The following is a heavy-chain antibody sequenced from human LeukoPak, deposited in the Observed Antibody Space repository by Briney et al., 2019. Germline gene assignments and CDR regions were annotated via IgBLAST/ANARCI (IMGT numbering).Heavy chain of an antibody. CDR2: IYYSGST. D-gene: IGHD6-19*01. CDR1: GGSISSYY. Sequence: SETLSLTCTVSGGSISSYYWSWIRQPPGKGLEWIGYIYYSGSTNYNPSLKSRVTISVDTSKNQFSLKLSSVTAADTAVYYCARAGDDSSSGWSYGPYYYYGMDVWGQGTTVTVSS. J-gene: IGHJ6*02. V-gene: IGHV4-59*08. CDR3: ARAGDDSSSGWSYGPYYYYGMDV.